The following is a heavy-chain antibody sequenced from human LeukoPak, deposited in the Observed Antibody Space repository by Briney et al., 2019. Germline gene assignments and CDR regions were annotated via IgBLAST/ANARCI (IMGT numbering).Heavy chain of an antibody. J-gene: IGHJ5*02. D-gene: IGHD6-19*01. V-gene: IGHV4-39*01. Sequence: SETLSLTCTVSGDSISSRTYYWGWIRQPPGKGLEWIGSIYYSGRTYYNPSLKSRVTISVDMSKKQFSLKLFSVTAADTAVYYCARLRGATVAHNWFDPWGQGTLVTVSS. CDR3: ARLRGATVAHNWFDP. CDR1: GDSISSRTYY. CDR2: IYYSGRT.